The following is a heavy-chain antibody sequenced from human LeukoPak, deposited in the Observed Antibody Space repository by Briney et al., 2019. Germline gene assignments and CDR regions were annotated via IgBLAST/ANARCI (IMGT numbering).Heavy chain of an antibody. CDR1: GGSISSYY. V-gene: IGHV4-59*01. CDR2: IYYSGST. D-gene: IGHD3-9*01. Sequence: PSETLSLTCTVSGGSISSYYWSWIRQPPGKGLEWIGYIYYSGSTNYNPSLKSRVTISVDTPKNQFSLKLSSVTAADTAVYYCARGPAVPYYDILTGYGPYYFDYWGQGTLVTVSS. CDR3: ARGPAVPYYDILTGYGPYYFDY. J-gene: IGHJ4*02.